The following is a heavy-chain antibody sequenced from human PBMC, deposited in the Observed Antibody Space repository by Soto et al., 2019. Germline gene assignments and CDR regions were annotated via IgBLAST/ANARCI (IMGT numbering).Heavy chain of an antibody. J-gene: IGHJ4*02. CDR1: GFTFSSYW. CDR2: IKQAGSEK. Sequence: EVQLVESGGGLVQPGGSLRLSCAASGFTFSSYWMSWVRQAPGKGLEWVANIKQAGSEKYYVDSVKGRFTISRDNAKNVLYLQKNSLRAEDTAVYYCARVKMYHYTYYVDYGVQGTLVTVAS. CDR3: ARVKMYHYTYYVDY. V-gene: IGHV3-7*05. D-gene: IGHD3-10*01.